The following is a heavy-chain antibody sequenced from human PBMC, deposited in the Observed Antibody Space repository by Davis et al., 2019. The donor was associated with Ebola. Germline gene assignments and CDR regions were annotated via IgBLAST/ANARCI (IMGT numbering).Heavy chain of an antibody. D-gene: IGHD3-10*01. Sequence: GESLKISCAASGFTFSSYWMSWVRQAPGKGLEWVANIKQDGSEKYYVDSVKGRFTISRDNAKNSLYLQMNSLRAEDTAVYYCARAGLLWFRELLDNYYYYGMDVWGQGTTVTVSS. J-gene: IGHJ6*02. CDR3: ARAGLLWFRELLDNYYYYGMDV. CDR1: GFTFSSYW. CDR2: IKQDGSEK. V-gene: IGHV3-7*01.